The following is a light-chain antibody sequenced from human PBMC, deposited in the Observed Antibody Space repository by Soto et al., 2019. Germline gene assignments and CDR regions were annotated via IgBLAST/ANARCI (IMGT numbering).Light chain of an antibody. CDR1: QSISSW. J-gene: IGKJ1*01. CDR3: QQYNTYPWP. CDR2: KAS. V-gene: IGKV1-5*03. Sequence: DIQMTQSPSTLSASVGDRVTITCRASQSISSWLAWYQQKPGKAPKLLIYKASGLESGVPSRFSGSGSGTEFTLTISSLQPDDFARYYCQQYNTYPWPFGQGTKVEIK.